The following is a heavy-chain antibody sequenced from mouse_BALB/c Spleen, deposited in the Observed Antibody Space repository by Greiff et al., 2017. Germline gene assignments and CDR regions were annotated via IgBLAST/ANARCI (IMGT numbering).Heavy chain of an antibody. CDR2: IDPSDSET. D-gene: IGHD1-1*01. CDR1: GYSFTSYW. Sequence: QVQLQQSGPQLVRPGASVKISCKASGYSFTSYWMHWVKQRPGQGLEWIGMIDPSDSETRLNQKFKDKATLTVDKSSSTAYMQLSSPTSEDSAVYYCALYYYGSHDYWGQGTTLTVSS. J-gene: IGHJ2*01. CDR3: ALYYYGSHDY. V-gene: IGHV1-74*01.